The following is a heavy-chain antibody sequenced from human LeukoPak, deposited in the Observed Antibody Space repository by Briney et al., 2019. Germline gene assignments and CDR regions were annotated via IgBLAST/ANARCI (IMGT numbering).Heavy chain of an antibody. V-gene: IGHV3-74*03. J-gene: IGHJ4*02. D-gene: IGHD2-15*01. Sequence: PAGTLRLSCAASGLTVSNYWMHWFRQAPGKGLVWVSRINSDESLTTYADSVKGRFTSSRDNAKTTLYLQMNSLRAEDTAVYYCARRYCSGGTCYFDYWGQGTLVTVSS. CDR2: INSDESLT. CDR1: GLTVSNYW. CDR3: ARRYCSGGTCYFDY.